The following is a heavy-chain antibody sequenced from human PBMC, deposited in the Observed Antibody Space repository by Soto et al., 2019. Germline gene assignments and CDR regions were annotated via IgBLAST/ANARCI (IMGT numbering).Heavy chain of an antibody. J-gene: IGHJ3*02. CDR3: ARDSAMTDAFDI. CDR2: INNDGSSA. Sequence: GGSLRLSCAASGFTFSSFWMHWVRQPPGKGLVWVSRINNDGSSATYADSVRGRFTISRDNAKNSLYLQMNSLRDEDTAVYYCARDSAMTDAFDIWGQGTMVTVSS. V-gene: IGHV3-74*01. CDR1: GFTFSSFW. D-gene: IGHD5-18*01.